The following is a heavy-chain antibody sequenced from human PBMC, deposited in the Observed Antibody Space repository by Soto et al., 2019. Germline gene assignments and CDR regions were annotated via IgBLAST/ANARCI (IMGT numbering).Heavy chain of an antibody. CDR2: ISSTSSYI. J-gene: IGHJ5*02. Sequence: GGSLRLSCAASGFTFSSYEMNWFRQAPGKGLEWVSSISSTSSYIYYADSVRGRFTISRDNADNSLYLQMNSLRADDAAVYYCVTTEQWVSTWGQGALVTVSS. CDR3: VTTEQWVST. D-gene: IGHD6-19*01. CDR1: GFTFSSYE. V-gene: IGHV3-21*01.